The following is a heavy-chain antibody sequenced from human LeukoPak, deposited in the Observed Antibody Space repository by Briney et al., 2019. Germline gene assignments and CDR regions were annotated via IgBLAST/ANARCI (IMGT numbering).Heavy chain of an antibody. Sequence: GGSLRLSCAASGFTFSDYGMSWVRQAPGKGLEWISHISTGRSVMNYADSVKGRFTISRDNGKNSVYLQMNSLRDEDTAVYYCAGGVYGYNAFDYWGQGTPVSVSS. CDR1: GFTFSDYG. D-gene: IGHD5/OR15-5a*01. J-gene: IGHJ4*02. CDR2: ISTGRSVM. CDR3: AGGVYGYNAFDY. V-gene: IGHV3-48*02.